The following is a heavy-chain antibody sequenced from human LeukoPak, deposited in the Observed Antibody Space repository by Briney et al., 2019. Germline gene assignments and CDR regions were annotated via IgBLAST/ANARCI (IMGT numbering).Heavy chain of an antibody. CDR3: AREVRGSIGWYGWYFDL. CDR2: VHYSGST. Sequence: TSQTLSLTCTLSGGYISKYYCNWIRQSPRKGLEWIGSVHYSGSTNYRPSLKSRVVISVDTSRNQLSLKMTSVTAADTAVYYCAREVRGSIGWYGWYFDLWGRGTLVSVFS. D-gene: IGHD3-22*01. V-gene: IGHV4-59*01. CDR1: GGYISKYY. J-gene: IGHJ2*01.